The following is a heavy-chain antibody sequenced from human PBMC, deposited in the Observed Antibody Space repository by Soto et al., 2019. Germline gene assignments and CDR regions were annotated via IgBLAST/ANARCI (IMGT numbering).Heavy chain of an antibody. CDR3: ARDPNDFWSGYRDY. D-gene: IGHD3-3*01. CDR2: ISSSGSTI. J-gene: IGHJ4*02. V-gene: IGHV3-11*01. Sequence: GGSLRLSCAASGFPFSDYYMSWIRQAPGKGLEWVSYISSSGSTIYYADSVKGRFTISRDNAKNSLYLQMNSLRAEDTAVYYCARDPNDFWSGYRDYWGQGTLVPVSP. CDR1: GFPFSDYY.